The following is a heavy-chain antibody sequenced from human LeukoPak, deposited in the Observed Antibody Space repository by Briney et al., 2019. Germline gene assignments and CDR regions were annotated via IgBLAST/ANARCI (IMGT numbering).Heavy chain of an antibody. CDR2: IYSGGPT. D-gene: IGHD1-26*01. Sequence: PGGSLRLSCAASGFTVSSNYMSWVRQAPGKGLEWVSVIYSGGPTYYADSVKGRFTISRDNSKNTLYLQMNSLRAEDTAVYYCARAPRRGSYFSGIDYWGQGTLVTVSS. CDR1: GFTVSSNY. CDR3: ARAPRRGSYFSGIDY. J-gene: IGHJ4*02. V-gene: IGHV3-53*01.